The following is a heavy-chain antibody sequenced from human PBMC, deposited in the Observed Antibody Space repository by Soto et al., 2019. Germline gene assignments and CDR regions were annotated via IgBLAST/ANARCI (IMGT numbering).Heavy chain of an antibody. Sequence: EVQLVESGGGLVQPGGSLRLSCAASAFTFSRYWMIWVRQAPGRGLEWLANINPDGGVKYYVDSVRGRFTISRDNAKNSLYLQLNSLSAEDTAVYYCARPHTGNVAVDVWGQGTMVTVSS. D-gene: IGHD4-4*01. V-gene: IGHV3-7*01. CDR3: ARPHTGNVAVDV. J-gene: IGHJ3*01. CDR2: INPDGGVK. CDR1: AFTFSRYW.